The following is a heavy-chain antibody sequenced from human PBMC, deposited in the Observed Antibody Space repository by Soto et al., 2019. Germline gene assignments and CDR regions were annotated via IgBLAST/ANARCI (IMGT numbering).Heavy chain of an antibody. J-gene: IGHJ4*02. D-gene: IGHD6-13*01. CDR1: GGSVSLYY. CDR3: ARGRGDAAGTSFHY. CDR2: FSYSGST. V-gene: IGHV4-59*02. Sequence: QVQLQESGPGLVMPSETLSLTCAVSGGSVSLYYWGWIRQTPGKGLEWIGYFSYSGSTTYNPSLKSRVPLSVDTSKNQFSLKLYSVTAADTAVYYCARGRGDAAGTSFHYWGQGTLVTVSS.